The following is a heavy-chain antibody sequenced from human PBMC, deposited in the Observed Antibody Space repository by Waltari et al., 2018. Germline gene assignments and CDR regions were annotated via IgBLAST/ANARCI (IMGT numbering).Heavy chain of an antibody. J-gene: IGHJ6*02. CDR3: ARVGCSRPSCYRYAMDV. D-gene: IGHD2-2*01. Sequence: EVHLVESGGGLVQPGGSLRLSCAASGFTFRNYWMTWVRQAPGKGRGWGDNRKDDGSAKDYVDSLKGRFTISRDNAKTSLYLQMNSRRAEDTAVYYCARVGCSRPSCYRYAMDVWGQGTTVTVSS. CDR2: RKDDGSAK. CDR1: GFTFRNYW. V-gene: IGHV3-7*01.